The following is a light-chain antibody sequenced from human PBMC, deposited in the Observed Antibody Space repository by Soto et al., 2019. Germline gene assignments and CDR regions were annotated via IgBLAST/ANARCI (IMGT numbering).Light chain of an antibody. Sequence: AIQLTQSPSSLSASVGDRVTITCRASPGISSALAWYQQKPGKAPKLLIYDASSLESGVPSRFSGSRSGTDFSLTISCLQPEDFATYYCQQFNSYPITFGRGTRLEIK. V-gene: IGKV1-13*02. CDR2: DAS. CDR3: QQFNSYPIT. CDR1: PGISSA. J-gene: IGKJ5*01.